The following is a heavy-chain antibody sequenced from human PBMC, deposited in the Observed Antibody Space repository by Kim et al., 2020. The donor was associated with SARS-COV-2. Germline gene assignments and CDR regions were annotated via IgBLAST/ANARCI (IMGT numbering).Heavy chain of an antibody. J-gene: IGHJ4*02. CDR2: IIPIFGTA. CDR1: GGTFSSYA. D-gene: IGHD3-9*01. Sequence: SVKVSCKASGGTFSSYAISWVRQAPGQGLEWMGGIIPIFGTANYAQKFQGRVTITADKSTSTAYMELSSLRSEDTAVYYCARAPDILTGYYPSYYFDYWGQGTLVTVSS. V-gene: IGHV1-69*06. CDR3: ARAPDILTGYYPSYYFDY.